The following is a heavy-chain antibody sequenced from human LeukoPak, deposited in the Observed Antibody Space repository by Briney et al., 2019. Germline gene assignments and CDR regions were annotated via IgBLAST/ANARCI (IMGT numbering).Heavy chain of an antibody. CDR3: ARANSSRYSDY. V-gene: IGHV4-34*01. CDR2: INHSGST. J-gene: IGHJ4*02. Sequence: SETLSLTCAVYGGSFSGYYWSWIRQPPGKGLEWIGEINHSGSTNYNPSLKSRVTISVDTSKNQFSLKLSSVTAADTAVYYCARANSSRYSDYWGQGTLVTVSS. CDR1: GGSFSGYY. D-gene: IGHD6-13*01.